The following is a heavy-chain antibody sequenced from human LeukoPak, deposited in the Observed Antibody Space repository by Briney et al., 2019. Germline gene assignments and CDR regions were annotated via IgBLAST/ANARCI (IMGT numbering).Heavy chain of an antibody. CDR2: INWNGGST. CDR1: GFTFDDYG. J-gene: IGHJ6*03. D-gene: IGHD1-1*01. V-gene: IGHV3-20*04. Sequence: PGGSLRLSCAASGFTFDDYGMSWVRQAPGKGLEWVSGINWNGGSTGYADSVKGRFTISRDNSKNTLYLQMNSLRAEDTAVYYCARDRIGTGYYYYMDVWGKGTTVTVSS. CDR3: ARDRIGTGYYYYMDV.